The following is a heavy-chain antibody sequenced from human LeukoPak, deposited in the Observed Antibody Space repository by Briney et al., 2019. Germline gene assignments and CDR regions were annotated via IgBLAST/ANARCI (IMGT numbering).Heavy chain of an antibody. CDR1: GVSISSYY. V-gene: IGHV4-59*01. J-gene: IGHJ4*02. Sequence: PSETLSLTCTVSGVSISSYYWSWIRQPPGKGLEWIGSIYYSGTTNYNPSLKSRVTISIDTSKNQFSLELTSVTAADTAVFYWAKGRASHEYWGQGILGTVSS. CDR3: AKGRASHEY. CDR2: IYYSGTT. D-gene: IGHD3-16*01.